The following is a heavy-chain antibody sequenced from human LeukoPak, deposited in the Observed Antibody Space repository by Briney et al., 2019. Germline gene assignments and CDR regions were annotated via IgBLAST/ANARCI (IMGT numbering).Heavy chain of an antibody. D-gene: IGHD6-6*01. V-gene: IGHV1-69*05. Sequence: SVKVSCKASGGTFSRYAISWVRQAPGQGLEGMGGIIPIFGTANYAQKFKGRVTITTDESTSTAYMELSSRRSEDTAVYYCASAPLAARLSNYYYYYMDVWGKGTTVTVSS. J-gene: IGHJ6*03. CDR3: ASAPLAARLSNYYYYYMDV. CDR2: IIPIFGTA. CDR1: GGTFSRYA.